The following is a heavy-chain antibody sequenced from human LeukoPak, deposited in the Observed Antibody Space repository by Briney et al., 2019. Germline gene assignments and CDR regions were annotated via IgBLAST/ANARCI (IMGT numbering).Heavy chain of an antibody. CDR1: GGSISSGDYY. V-gene: IGHV4-30-4*01. CDR3: ARGLAVAGTGGY. J-gene: IGHJ4*02. D-gene: IGHD6-19*01. CDR2: IYYSGST. Sequence: SQTLSLTCTVSGGSISSGDYYWSWIRQPPGKGLEWIGYIYYSGSTYYNPSLKSRVTISVDTSKNQFSLKLSSVTAADTAVYYCARGLAVAGTGGYWGQGTLVIVSS.